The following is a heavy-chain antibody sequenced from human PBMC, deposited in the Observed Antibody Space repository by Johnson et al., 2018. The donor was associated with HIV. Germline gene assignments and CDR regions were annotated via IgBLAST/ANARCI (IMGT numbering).Heavy chain of an antibody. D-gene: IGHD4-17*01. CDR3: ARDGTTGPSGDGFDI. Sequence: QVQLVESGGGLVQPGGSLRLSCAASGFTFSSYGMHWVRQAPGQGLEWVSFIRVDGNNKYYADSVKGRFTIARDNSKNMRYLQMNSLRAEDTALYYCARDGTTGPSGDGFDIWGQGTMVTVSS. CDR2: IRVDGNNK. CDR1: GFTFSSYG. V-gene: IGHV3-30*02. J-gene: IGHJ3*02.